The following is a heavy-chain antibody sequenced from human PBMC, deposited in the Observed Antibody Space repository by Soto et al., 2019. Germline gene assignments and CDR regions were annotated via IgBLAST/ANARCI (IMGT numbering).Heavy chain of an antibody. V-gene: IGHV4-34*01. CDR2: INHSGYT. D-gene: IGHD1-1*01. Sequence: QAQLQQWGPGLLKPSETLSLTCAVYGGSFSGYFWNWIRQSPGKGLEWIGEINHSGYTNYSPSLKSRLSLSVDTSKNQFSLKLTSMTDADTAVYYCARARLYDNSFSYYGVDVWGQGTAVRVSS. J-gene: IGHJ6*02. CDR3: ARARLYDNSFSYYGVDV. CDR1: GGSFSGYF.